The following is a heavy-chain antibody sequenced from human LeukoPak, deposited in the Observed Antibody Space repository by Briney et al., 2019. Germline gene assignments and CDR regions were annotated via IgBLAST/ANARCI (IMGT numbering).Heavy chain of an antibody. Sequence: LSLTCAVSGGSISSGGYSWSWVRQAPGKGLEWVSAISTSGVNTYYADSVKGRFTISRDNSKNTLYLQMSSLRAEDTAVYYCAKSTSIPIRPSDYWGQGALVTVSS. V-gene: IGHV3-23*01. CDR1: GGSISSGGYS. CDR2: ISTSGVNT. CDR3: AKSTSIPIRPSDY. D-gene: IGHD6-6*01. J-gene: IGHJ4*02.